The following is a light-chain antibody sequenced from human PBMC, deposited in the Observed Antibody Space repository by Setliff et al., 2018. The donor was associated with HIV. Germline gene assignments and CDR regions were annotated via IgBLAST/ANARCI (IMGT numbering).Light chain of an antibody. CDR1: SSDVGGYMS. Sequence: ALTQPASVSGSPGQSITISCTGSSSDVGGYMSVSWYQQHPGEVPKLMIYDVTKRPSGVSNRFSGSKSGSTASLTISGLQTEDGADYYCCSYAGSDAWIFGGGTKVTVL. V-gene: IGLV2-23*02. CDR2: DVT. J-gene: IGLJ2*01. CDR3: CSYAGSDAWI.